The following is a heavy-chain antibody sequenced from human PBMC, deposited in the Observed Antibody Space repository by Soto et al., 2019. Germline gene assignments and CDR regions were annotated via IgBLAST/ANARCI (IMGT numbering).Heavy chain of an antibody. V-gene: IGHV4-4*02. CDR1: GGSISSSNW. D-gene: IGHD1-20*01. J-gene: IGHJ4*02. CDR2: IYHSGST. Sequence: QVQLQESGPGLVKPSGTLSLTCAVSGGSISSSNWWSWVRQPPGKGLEWIGEIYHSGSTNYNPSLKSXXTXSXVKSKNQFSLKLSSVTAADTAVYYCARDLLTGTTSRWGQGTLVTVSS. CDR3: ARDLLTGTTSR.